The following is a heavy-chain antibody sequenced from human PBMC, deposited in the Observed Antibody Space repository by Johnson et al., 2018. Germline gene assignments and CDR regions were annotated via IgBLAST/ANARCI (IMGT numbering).Heavy chain of an antibody. J-gene: IGHJ3*01. CDR2: VSYDGSTK. CDR1: GFTFSSAA. D-gene: IGHD6-19*01. V-gene: IGHV3-30-3*01. CDR3: ARGLGFGSGWSDAFDV. Sequence: QVQLVQSGGGVVQPGRSLRLSCAASGFTFSSAAIHWVRQAPGKGLEWVAVVSYDGSTKYYVDSVKGRFTTSRDNSKNTLYLQKNSLKADETAVYYCARGLGFGSGWSDAFDVWGHGTMVTVAS.